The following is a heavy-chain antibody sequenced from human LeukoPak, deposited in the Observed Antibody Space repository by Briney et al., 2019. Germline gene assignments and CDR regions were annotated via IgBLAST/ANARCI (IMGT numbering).Heavy chain of an antibody. D-gene: IGHD3-22*01. J-gene: IGHJ4*02. V-gene: IGHV1-2*02. CDR2: INPNSGGT. Sequence: ASVKVSCKASGYTFTGYYMHWVRQAPGQGLEWMGWINPNSGGTNYAQKFQGRVTMTRDTSISTAYMELSMLRSDDTAVYYCARSITMIVVVMGYWGQGTLVTVSS. CDR3: ARSITMIVVVMGY. CDR1: GYTFTGYY.